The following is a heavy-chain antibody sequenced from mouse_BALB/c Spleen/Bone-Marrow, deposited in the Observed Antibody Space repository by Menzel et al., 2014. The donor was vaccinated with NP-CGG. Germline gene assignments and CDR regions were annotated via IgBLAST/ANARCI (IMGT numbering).Heavy chain of an antibody. CDR3: ARGLYYVAYGPGFAY. D-gene: IGHD2-1*01. J-gene: IGHJ3*01. CDR2: INSNGGTT. CDR1: GFTFSNYG. Sequence: EVHLVVSGGGLVQPGGSLKLSCAASGFTFSNYGMSWVRQTPDKRLDLVATINSNGGTTYYPDSVKGRFTISRDNAKNTLYLQMSSLKSEDTAMYFCARGLYYVAYGPGFAYWGQGTLVTVSA. V-gene: IGHV5-6-3*01.